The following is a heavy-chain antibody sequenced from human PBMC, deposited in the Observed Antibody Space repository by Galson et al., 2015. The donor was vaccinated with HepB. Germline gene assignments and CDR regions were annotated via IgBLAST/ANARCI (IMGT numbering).Heavy chain of an antibody. D-gene: IGHD2-2*01. CDR2: IYSGGST. Sequence: SLRLSCAASGFTVSSNYMSWVRQAPGKGLEWVSVIYSGGSTYYADSVKGRFTISRHNSKNTLYLQMNSLRAEDTAVYYCARVGLKTVPAAMVYFDYWGQGTLVTVSS. J-gene: IGHJ4*02. CDR1: GFTVSSNY. CDR3: ARVGLKTVPAAMVYFDY. V-gene: IGHV3-53*04.